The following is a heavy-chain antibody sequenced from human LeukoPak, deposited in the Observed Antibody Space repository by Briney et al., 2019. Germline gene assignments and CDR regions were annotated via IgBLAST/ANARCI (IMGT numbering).Heavy chain of an antibody. J-gene: IGHJ4*02. D-gene: IGHD5-18*01. Sequence: GGSLRLSCAASGFTFSDYYMSWIRQAPGKGLEWVSYISSSGSTICYADSVKGRFTISRDNAKNSLYLQMNSLRAEDTAVYYCARDLLQELWIDYWGQGTLVTVSS. CDR3: ARDLLQELWIDY. CDR1: GFTFSDYY. CDR2: ISSSGSTI. V-gene: IGHV3-11*01.